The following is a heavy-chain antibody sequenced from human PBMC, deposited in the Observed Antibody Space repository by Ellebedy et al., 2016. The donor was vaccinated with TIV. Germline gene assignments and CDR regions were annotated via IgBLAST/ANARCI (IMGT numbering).Heavy chain of an antibody. Sequence: GSLRLSXAVYGGSFSGYYWGWIRQPPGKGLEWIGSIYHSGSTYYNPSLKSRVTISVDTSKNQFSLKLSSVTAADTAVYYCARDRTLLRYGMDVWGQGTTVTVSS. CDR1: GGSFSGYY. J-gene: IGHJ6*02. V-gene: IGHV4-38-2*02. CDR2: IYHSGST. D-gene: IGHD3-3*01. CDR3: ARDRTLLRYGMDV.